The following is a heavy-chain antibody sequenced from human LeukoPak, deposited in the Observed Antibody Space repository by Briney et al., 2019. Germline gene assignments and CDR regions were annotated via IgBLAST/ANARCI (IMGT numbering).Heavy chain of an antibody. Sequence: PSETLSLTCAVYGGSFSGYYWSWIRQPPGKGLEWIGEINHSGSTNYNPSLKSRVTISVDTSKNQFSLKLSSVTAADTAVYYCARLPTFYYDSSHYHYDYWGQGTLVTVSS. CDR2: INHSGST. CDR1: GGSFSGYY. D-gene: IGHD3-22*01. J-gene: IGHJ4*02. V-gene: IGHV4-34*01. CDR3: ARLPTFYYDSSHYHYDY.